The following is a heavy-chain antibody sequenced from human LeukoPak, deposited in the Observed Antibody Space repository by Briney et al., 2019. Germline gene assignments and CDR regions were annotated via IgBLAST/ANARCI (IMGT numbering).Heavy chain of an antibody. CDR1: GFTFSSYS. D-gene: IGHD4-17*01. CDR2: ISSSSYI. V-gene: IGHV3-21*01. J-gene: IGHJ4*02. CDR3: ARQGPYGDYSH. Sequence: GGSLRLSCAASGFTFSSYSMNWVRQAPGKGLEWVSSISSSSYILYADSVKGRFTISRGNAKNSLFPQINSLRAEDTAVYYCARQGPYGDYSHWGQGTMVTVSS.